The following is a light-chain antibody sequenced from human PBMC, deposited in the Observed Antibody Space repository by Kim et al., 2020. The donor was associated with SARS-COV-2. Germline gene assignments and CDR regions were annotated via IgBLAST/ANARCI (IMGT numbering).Light chain of an antibody. CDR2: GAS. J-gene: IGKJ5*01. CDR3: QQYSSSPIT. Sequence: EIVLTQSPGTLSLSPGERATLSCRASQSVSSSYLAWHQQKPGQAPRILIYGASSRATGIPDRFSGSGSGTEFTLTISRLEPEDFAVYYCQQYSSSPITFGAGRPLWIK. CDR1: QSVSSSY. V-gene: IGKV3-20*01.